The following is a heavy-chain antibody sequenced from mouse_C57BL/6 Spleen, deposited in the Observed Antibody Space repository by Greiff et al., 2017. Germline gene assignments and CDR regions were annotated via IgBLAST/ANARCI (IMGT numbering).Heavy chain of an antibody. V-gene: IGHV1-75*01. CDR1: GYTFTDYY. D-gene: IGHD1-1*01. CDR3: ARSRATVVPGKNAMDY. CDR2: IFPGSGST. J-gene: IGHJ4*01. Sequence: QVQLQQSGPELVKPGASVKISCKASGYTFTDYYINWVKQRPGQGLEWIGWIFPGSGSTYYNEKFKGKATLTVDKSSSTAYMLLSSLTSEDSAVYFCARSRATVVPGKNAMDYWGQGTSVTVSS.